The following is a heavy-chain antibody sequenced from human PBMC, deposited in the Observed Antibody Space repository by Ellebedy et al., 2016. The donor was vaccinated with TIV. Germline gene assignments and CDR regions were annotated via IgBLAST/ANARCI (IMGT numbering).Heavy chain of an antibody. CDR1: GFTFSSYS. J-gene: IGHJ6*02. V-gene: IGHV3-21*01. D-gene: IGHD2-2*02. Sequence: GGSLRLSXAASGFTFSSYSMNWDRQAPGKGLEWVSSISSSSSYIYYADSVKGRFTISRDNAKNSLYLQMNSLRAEDTAVYYCARDHEDIVVVPAAIDYYGMDVWGQGTTVTVSS. CDR2: ISSSSSYI. CDR3: ARDHEDIVVVPAAIDYYGMDV.